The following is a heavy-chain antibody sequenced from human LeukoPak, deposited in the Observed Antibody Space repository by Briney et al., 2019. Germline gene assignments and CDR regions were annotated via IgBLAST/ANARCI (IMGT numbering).Heavy chain of an antibody. CDR1: GFTFRSYA. CDR3: ARDGGSAWFFRY. J-gene: IGHJ4*02. CDR2: ISYDGTNK. Sequence: QPGGSLRLSCAASGFTFRSYAIHWVRQAPGKGLEWVAVISYDGTNKYYAESVKGRFTISRDNSKNTLYLQMNSLRAEDTAVYYCARDGGSAWFFRYWGQGTLVTVSS. V-gene: IGHV3-30*04. D-gene: IGHD6-19*01.